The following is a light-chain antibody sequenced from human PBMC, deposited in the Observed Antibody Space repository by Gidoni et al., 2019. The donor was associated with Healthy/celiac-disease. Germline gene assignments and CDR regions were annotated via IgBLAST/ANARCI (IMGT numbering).Light chain of an antibody. J-gene: IGKJ4*01. CDR1: QSISIY. V-gene: IGKV1-39*01. CDR2: AAS. CDR3: QQSYSTPHT. Sequence: DIQMTQSPSSLSASVGDRVTITCRASQSISIYLNWYQQKPGKAPTLLIYAASILQSGVPSRFSGSGSGTDFTRTIISMQPEDFATYYCQQSYSTPHTVGGGTKVEIK.